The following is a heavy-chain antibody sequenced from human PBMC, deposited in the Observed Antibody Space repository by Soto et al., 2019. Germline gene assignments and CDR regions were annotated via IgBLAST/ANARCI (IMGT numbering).Heavy chain of an antibody. Sequence: QVQLVQSGAEVKKPGSSVKVSCKASGGSFDTYIVTWVRQAPGQGLEWMGRIIPVLGVEYYAQKFQGRVAITADRSTSTAYMELSSLRSGDTADYYCAISGNPGSATPSSYGMDVWGLGTTVTVS. CDR1: GGSFDTYI. V-gene: IGHV1-69*02. D-gene: IGHD2-15*01. J-gene: IGHJ6*02. CDR2: IIPVLGVE. CDR3: AISGNPGSATPSSYGMDV.